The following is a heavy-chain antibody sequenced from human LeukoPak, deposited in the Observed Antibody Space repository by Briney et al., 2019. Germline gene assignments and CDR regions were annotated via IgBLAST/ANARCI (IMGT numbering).Heavy chain of an antibody. V-gene: IGHV3-23*01. CDR1: GFTFSSYA. CDR2: ISGSGGST. CDR3: ATNHDYGGKRGGY. Sequence: GGSLRLSCAASGFTFSSYAMSWVRQAPGKGLEWVSAISGSGGSTYYADSVKGRFTISRDNSKNTLYLQMNSLRAEDTAVYYCATNHDYGGKRGGYWGQGTLVTVSS. D-gene: IGHD4-23*01. J-gene: IGHJ4*02.